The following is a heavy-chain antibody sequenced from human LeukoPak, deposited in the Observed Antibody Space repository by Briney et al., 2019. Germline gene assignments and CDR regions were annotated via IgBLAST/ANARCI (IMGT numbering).Heavy chain of an antibody. CDR3: ARVIVVVPAAIMADWYFDL. V-gene: IGHV1-69*01. Sequence: SVKVSCKVSGGTFSSYAISWVRQAPGQGLEWMGGIIPIFGTANYAQKFQGRVTITADESTSTAYMELSSLRSEDTAVYYCARVIVVVPAAIMADWYFDLWGRGTLVTVSS. J-gene: IGHJ2*01. CDR1: GGTFSSYA. D-gene: IGHD2-2*02. CDR2: IIPIFGTA.